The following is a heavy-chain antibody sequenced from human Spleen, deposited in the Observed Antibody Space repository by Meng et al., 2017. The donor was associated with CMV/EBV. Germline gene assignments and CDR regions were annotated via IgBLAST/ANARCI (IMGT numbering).Heavy chain of an antibody. Sequence: ASVKVSCKASHYTFTSYGFSWVRQAPGQGLEWLGWISADNGNTNYAQKLQGRVTMTTDTSTSTAYMELRSLRSDDTAVYYCARDAYSGSYYLWDYWGQGTLVTVSS. CDR2: ISADNGNT. CDR1: HYTFTSYG. CDR3: ARDAYSGSYYLWDY. J-gene: IGHJ4*02. V-gene: IGHV1-18*01. D-gene: IGHD1-26*01.